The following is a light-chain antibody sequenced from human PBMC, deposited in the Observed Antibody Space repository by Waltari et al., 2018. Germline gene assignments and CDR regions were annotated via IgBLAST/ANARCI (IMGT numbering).Light chain of an antibody. CDR2: EVN. CDR1: SSDVGGYKY. J-gene: IGLJ2*01. V-gene: IGLV2-14*01. Sequence: QSALTQPASVSGSPGQSITISCIGTSSDVGGYKYVSWYQQYPGKAPKLISYEVNNRPSGFSNGCSVSTAGNTASLTIAGLQPEDEAAYFCDSYAGSSTVKFGEGTYLTVL. CDR3: DSYAGSSTVK.